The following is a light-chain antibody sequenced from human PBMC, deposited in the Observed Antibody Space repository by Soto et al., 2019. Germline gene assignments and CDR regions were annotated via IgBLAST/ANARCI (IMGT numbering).Light chain of an antibody. V-gene: IGKV3-11*01. J-gene: IGKJ2*01. CDR1: QSVSSY. CDR3: TQRRNGGGGEYT. CDR2: DAS. Sequence: EIVLTQSPATLSLSPGERATLSCRASQSVSSYLAWYQQKPGQAPRLLIYDASSRATGIPARFSGRGSGTTFPLPISSLEPEIFAVFSCTQRRNGGGGEYTFGQGTKLEIK.